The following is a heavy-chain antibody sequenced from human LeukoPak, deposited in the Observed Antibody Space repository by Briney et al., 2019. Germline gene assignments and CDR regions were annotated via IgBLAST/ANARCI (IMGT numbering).Heavy chain of an antibody. V-gene: IGHV4-39*01. CDR2: IYYSGST. D-gene: IGHD3-22*01. Sequence: SETLSLTCTVSGGSISSSSYYWGWIRQPPGKGLEWIGNIYYSGSTYYNPSLKSRVTISVDTSKNQFSLKLSSVTAADTAVYYCARGYYDSSGYYYVQAFDIWGQGTMVTVSS. CDR1: GGSISSSSYY. CDR3: ARGYYDSSGYYYVQAFDI. J-gene: IGHJ3*02.